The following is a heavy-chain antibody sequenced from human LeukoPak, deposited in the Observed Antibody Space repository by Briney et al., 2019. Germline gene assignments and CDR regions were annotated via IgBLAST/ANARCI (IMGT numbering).Heavy chain of an antibody. CDR1: GGSISSYY. V-gene: IGHV4-59*01. J-gene: IGHJ6*03. CDR2: IYYSGST. D-gene: IGHD2-2*01. Sequence: PSETLSLTCTVSGGSISSYYWSWIRQPPGKGLEWIGYIYYSGSTSYNPSLKSRVTISVDTSKNQFSLKLSSVTAADTAVYYCARGGSVVVVPAAIRSYYYYYMDVWGKGTTVTVSS. CDR3: ARGGSVVVVPAAIRSYYYYYMDV.